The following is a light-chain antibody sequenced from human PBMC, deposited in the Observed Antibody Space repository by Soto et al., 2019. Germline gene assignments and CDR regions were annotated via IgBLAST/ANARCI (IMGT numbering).Light chain of an antibody. CDR1: QSVSSN. Sequence: EIVMTQSPATLSVSPGERATLSCRASQSVSSNLAWYQQKPGQAPRLLIYGASTMATGIPSRFSGSGSGTEFTLTISSLQSEDFAVYYCQQYNNWLPGYTVGQGTKVDIK. CDR3: QQYNNWLPGYT. V-gene: IGKV3-15*01. J-gene: IGKJ2*01. CDR2: GAS.